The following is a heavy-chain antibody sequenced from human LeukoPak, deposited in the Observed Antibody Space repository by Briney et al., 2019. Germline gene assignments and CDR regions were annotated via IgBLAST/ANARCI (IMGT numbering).Heavy chain of an antibody. CDR3: AREFRSGSPFDY. D-gene: IGHD1-26*01. J-gene: IGHJ4*02. V-gene: IGHV3-21*01. Sequence: GGSLRLSCAASGFTFSSYSMNWVRQAPGKGLEWVSSISSSSSYIYYADSVKGRFTISRDNAKNSLYLQMNSLRAEDTAVYYRAREFRSGSPFDYWGQGTLVTVSS. CDR2: ISSSSSYI. CDR1: GFTFSSYS.